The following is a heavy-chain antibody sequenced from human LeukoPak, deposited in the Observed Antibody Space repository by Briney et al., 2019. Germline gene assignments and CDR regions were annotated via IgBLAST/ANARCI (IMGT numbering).Heavy chain of an antibody. CDR1: GGSISSYY. Sequence: KPSETLSLTCTVSGGSISSYYWSWIRQPAGKGLEWIGRIYTSGSTNYNPSLKSRVTMSVDTSKNQFSLKLSSVTAADTAVYYCARGQYGSGSYYPEGLYYYYYYMDVWGKGTTVTISS. CDR2: IYTSGST. D-gene: IGHD3-10*01. J-gene: IGHJ6*03. CDR3: ARGQYGSGSYYPEGLYYYYYYMDV. V-gene: IGHV4-4*07.